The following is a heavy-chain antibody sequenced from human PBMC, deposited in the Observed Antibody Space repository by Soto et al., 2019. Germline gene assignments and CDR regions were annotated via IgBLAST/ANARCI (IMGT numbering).Heavy chain of an antibody. CDR3: ANELPVAPFDS. D-gene: IGHD6-19*01. J-gene: IGHJ4*02. CDR2: ISGTGGST. Sequence: GGSLRLSCAASGFTFNSCAMSWVRQAPGKGLEWVSTISGTGGSTYYADSVKGRFTISRDNSKNTVFLQMNSLRAEDTAVYYCANELPVAPFDSWGQGTLVTVSS. V-gene: IGHV3-23*01. CDR1: GFTFNSCA.